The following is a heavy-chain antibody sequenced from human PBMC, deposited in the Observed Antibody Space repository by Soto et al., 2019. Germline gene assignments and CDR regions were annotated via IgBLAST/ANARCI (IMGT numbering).Heavy chain of an antibody. CDR3: ARHLMSDFWSGYLNYGMDV. V-gene: IGHV1-8*01. D-gene: IGHD3-3*01. CDR2: MNPNSGNT. CDR1: GYTFTSYD. Sequence: QVQLVQSGAEVKKPGASVKVSCKASGYTFTSYDINWVRQATGQGLEWMGWMNPNSGNTGYAQKLQGRVTMTSNTSISTAYMELSSLRSEDTAVYYCARHLMSDFWSGYLNYGMDVWGQGTTVTVSS. J-gene: IGHJ6*02.